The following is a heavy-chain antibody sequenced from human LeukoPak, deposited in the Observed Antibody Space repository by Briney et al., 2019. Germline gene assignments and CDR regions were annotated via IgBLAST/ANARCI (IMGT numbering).Heavy chain of an antibody. J-gene: IGHJ4*02. V-gene: IGHV3-43*02. CDR3: AKVFQRHIVVVTAIDY. D-gene: IGHD2-21*02. Sequence: GGSLRLSCAASGFTFDDYAMHWARQAPGKGLEWVSLISGDGGSAYYADSVKGRFTISRDNSKNSLYLQMNSLRTEDTALYYCAKVFQRHIVVVTAIDYWGQGTLVTVSS. CDR2: ISGDGGSA. CDR1: GFTFDDYA.